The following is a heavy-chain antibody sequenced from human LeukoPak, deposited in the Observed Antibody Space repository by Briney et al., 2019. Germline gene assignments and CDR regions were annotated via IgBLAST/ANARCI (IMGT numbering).Heavy chain of an antibody. Sequence: ASVKVSCKASGYTFTSYDINWVRQATGQGREWMGWMNPNSGNTGYAQKFQGRVTITADKSTSTAYMELSSLRSEDTAVYYCAIFPYYNDSRVVRRTPIGEYFQHWGQGTLVTVSS. J-gene: IGHJ1*01. CDR1: GYTFTSYD. D-gene: IGHD3-22*01. CDR3: AIFPYYNDSRVVRRTPIGEYFQH. V-gene: IGHV1-8*01. CDR2: MNPNSGNT.